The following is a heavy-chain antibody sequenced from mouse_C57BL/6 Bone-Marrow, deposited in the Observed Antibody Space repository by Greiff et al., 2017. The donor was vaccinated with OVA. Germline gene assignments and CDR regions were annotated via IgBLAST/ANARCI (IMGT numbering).Heavy chain of an antibody. CDR2: IDPENGDT. J-gene: IGHJ3*01. D-gene: IGHD2-3*01. CDR3: TSIYDGYFWFAY. CDR1: GFNIKDDY. V-gene: IGHV14-4*01. Sequence: DVKLQESGAELVRPGASVKLSCTASGFNIKDDYLHWVKQRPEQGLEWIGWIDPENGDTEYASKFQGKATITADTSSNTAYLQLSSLTSEDTAVYYCTSIYDGYFWFAYWGQGTLVTVSA.